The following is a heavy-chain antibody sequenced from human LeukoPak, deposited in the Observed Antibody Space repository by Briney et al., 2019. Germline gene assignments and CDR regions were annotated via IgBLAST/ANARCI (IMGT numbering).Heavy chain of an antibody. V-gene: IGHV4-59*01. J-gene: IGHJ4*02. D-gene: IGHD5-18*01. CDR1: GGSISSYY. Sequence: SETLSLTCTVSGGSISSYYWSWIRQPPGKGLEWIGYIYYSGSTNYNPSLKSRVTISVDTSKNQLSLKLSSVTAADTAVYYCARGRVDTAMVKDYWGQGTLVTVSS. CDR3: ARGRVDTAMVKDY. CDR2: IYYSGST.